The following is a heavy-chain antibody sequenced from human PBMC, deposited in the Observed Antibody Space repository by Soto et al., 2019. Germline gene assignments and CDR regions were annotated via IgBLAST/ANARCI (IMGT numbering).Heavy chain of an antibody. Sequence: PSETLSLTCAVYGGSFSGYDWIWIRQPPGTGLEWIGEINHSGSSNYNPSLKSRVTISVDTSKNQFSLKLSSVTAADTAVYYCVGSGYSPFDYWGQGTLVTVSS. CDR1: GGSFSGYD. CDR3: VGSGYSPFDY. D-gene: IGHD3-22*01. J-gene: IGHJ4*02. CDR2: INHSGSS. V-gene: IGHV4-34*01.